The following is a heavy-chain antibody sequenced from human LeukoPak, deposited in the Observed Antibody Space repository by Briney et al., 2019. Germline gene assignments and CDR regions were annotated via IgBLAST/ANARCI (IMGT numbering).Heavy chain of an antibody. CDR1: GYTFSSSG. CDR3: ARDQGPYGSGFDP. V-gene: IGHV1-18*01. J-gene: IGHJ5*02. CDR2: ISAYNGNT. Sequence: ASVKVSCKASGYTFSSSGISWVRQAPGQGLEWMGWISAYNGNTNYPQKLQGRVTMTTDTFTSTAYMELRSLGSDDTAVYYCARDQGPYGSGFDPWGQGTLVTVSS. D-gene: IGHD6-25*01.